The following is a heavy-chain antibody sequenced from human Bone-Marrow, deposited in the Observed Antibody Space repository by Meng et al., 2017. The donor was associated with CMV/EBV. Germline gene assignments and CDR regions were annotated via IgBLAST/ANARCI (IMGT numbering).Heavy chain of an antibody. CDR1: GFTFSSYG. D-gene: IGHD3-3*01. CDR3: ARGMEWLSPMDV. V-gene: IGHV3-30*02. CDR2: IRYDGSNK. J-gene: IGHJ6*02. Sequence: GESLKISCAASGFTFSSYGMHWVRQAPGKGLEWVAFIRYDGSNKYYADSVKGRFTISRDNSKNTLYLQMNSLRAEDTAVYYCARGMEWLSPMDVWGQGTTVTVSS.